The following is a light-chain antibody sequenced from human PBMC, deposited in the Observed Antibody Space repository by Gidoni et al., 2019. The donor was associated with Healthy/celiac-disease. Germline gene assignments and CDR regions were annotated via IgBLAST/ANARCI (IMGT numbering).Light chain of an antibody. Sequence: SYVLTQPPSVSVAPGKTARITCGGNNIGSKSVHWYQQKPGQAPVLVIYYDSDRPSGIPERLSGSNSGNTATLTISRVEARDEADYYCQVWDSSSDHPVVFGGGTKLTVL. CDR2: YDS. CDR1: NIGSKS. V-gene: IGLV3-21*04. J-gene: IGLJ2*01. CDR3: QVWDSSSDHPVV.